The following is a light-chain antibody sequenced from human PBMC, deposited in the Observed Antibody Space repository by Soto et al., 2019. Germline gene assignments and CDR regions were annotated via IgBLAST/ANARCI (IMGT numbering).Light chain of an antibody. Sequence: QSVLTQTASVSGSPGQSITISCTGTSSDVGDHKSVSWYQHHPGKAPKLIIYEVNYRPSGVSSRFSGSRSGNTASLTISGLQAEDEAHYYCSSSTDTSILFGGGTKLTVL. CDR2: EVN. V-gene: IGLV2-14*01. J-gene: IGLJ2*01. CDR1: SSDVGDHKS. CDR3: SSSTDTSIL.